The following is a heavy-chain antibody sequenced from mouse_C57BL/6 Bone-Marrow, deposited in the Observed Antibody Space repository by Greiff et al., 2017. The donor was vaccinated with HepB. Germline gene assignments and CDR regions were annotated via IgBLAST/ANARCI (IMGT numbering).Heavy chain of an antibody. V-gene: IGHV1-55*01. Sequence: QVQLKESGAELVKPGASVKMSCKASGYTFTSYWITWVKQRPGQGLEWIGDIYPGSGSTNYNEKFKSKATLTVDTSSSTAYMQLSSLTSEDSAVYYCARSLIYYYGSSWFAYWGQGTLVTVSA. CDR3: ARSLIYYYGSSWFAY. D-gene: IGHD1-1*01. CDR1: GYTFTSYW. CDR2: IYPGSGST. J-gene: IGHJ3*01.